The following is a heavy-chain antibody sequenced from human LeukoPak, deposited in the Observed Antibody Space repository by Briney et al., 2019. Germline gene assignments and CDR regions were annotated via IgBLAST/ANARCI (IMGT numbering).Heavy chain of an antibody. CDR2: ISYDGSNK. CDR3: AKGDYGDYVGGLVGY. V-gene: IGHV3-30*18. CDR1: GFTFSSYG. D-gene: IGHD4-17*01. Sequence: PGGSLRLSCAASGFTFSSYGMHWVRQAPGKGLEWMGVISYDGSNKYYADSVKGRFTISRDNSKNTLYLQMNSRRAEDTAVYYCAKGDYGDYVGGLVGYWGQGTLVTVSS. J-gene: IGHJ4*02.